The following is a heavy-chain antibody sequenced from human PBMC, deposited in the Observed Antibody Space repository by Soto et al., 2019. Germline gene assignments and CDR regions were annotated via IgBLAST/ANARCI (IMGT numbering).Heavy chain of an antibody. CDR1: GFTFSSYS. V-gene: IGHV3-48*02. J-gene: IGHJ4*02. Sequence: GGSLRLSCAASGFTFSSYSMNWVRQAPGKGLEWVSYINSGSETIYYADSVKGRFTISRDNAKNSLYLQMNSLRDEDTAVYYCARDILRYCSGTTCYSYYFDYWGQGTLVTVSS. CDR2: INSGSETI. CDR3: ARDILRYCSGTTCYSYYFDY. D-gene: IGHD2-2*01.